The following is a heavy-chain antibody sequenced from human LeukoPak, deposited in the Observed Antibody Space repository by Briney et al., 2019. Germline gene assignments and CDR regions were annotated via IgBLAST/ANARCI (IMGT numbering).Heavy chain of an antibody. Sequence: SETLSLTCTVSGGSISSGDYYWSWIRQPPGKGLEWIGYIYYSGSTYYNPSLKSRVTISVDTSKNQFSLRLNSVTAADTAIYYCWGPYCTNSICSSSVVDSWGQGTLVTVSS. V-gene: IGHV4-30-4*01. CDR3: WGPYCTNSICSSSVVDS. CDR2: IYYSGST. D-gene: IGHD2-8*01. J-gene: IGHJ4*02. CDR1: GGSISSGDYY.